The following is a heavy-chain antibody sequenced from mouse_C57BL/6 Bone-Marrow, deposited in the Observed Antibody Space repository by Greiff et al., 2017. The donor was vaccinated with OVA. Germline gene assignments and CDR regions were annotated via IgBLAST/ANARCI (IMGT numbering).Heavy chain of an antibody. D-gene: IGHD4-1*01. CDR2: IDPENGDT. V-gene: IGHV14-4*01. Sequence: EVKLQESGAELVRPGASVKLSCTASGFNIKDDYMHWVKQRPEQGLEWIGWIDPENGDTEYASKFQGKATITADTSSNTAYLQLSSLTSEDTAVYYCTLTGPVDYWGQGTTLTVSS. CDR3: TLTGPVDY. CDR1: GFNIKDDY. J-gene: IGHJ2*01.